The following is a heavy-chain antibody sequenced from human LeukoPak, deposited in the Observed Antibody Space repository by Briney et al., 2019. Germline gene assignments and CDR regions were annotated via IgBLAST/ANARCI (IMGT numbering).Heavy chain of an antibody. CDR2: ISGGGGST. CDR3: VKEIDTLGTYVFQL. Sequence: GGSLRLSCAVSGFTFSDYDMDWIRQAPGKGLEWVSLISGGGGSTYYADSVRGRFTISRDNSKNSLYLQMDSLRTEDTAFYYCVKEIDTLGTYVFQLWGEGPMVTVSS. V-gene: IGHV3-43*02. CDR1: GFTFSDYD. J-gene: IGHJ3*01. D-gene: IGHD3-10*02.